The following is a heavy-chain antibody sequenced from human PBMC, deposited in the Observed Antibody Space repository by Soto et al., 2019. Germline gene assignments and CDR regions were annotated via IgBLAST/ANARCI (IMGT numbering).Heavy chain of an antibody. J-gene: IGHJ5*02. Sequence: ASVKVSCKASGYTFTSYGISWVRQAPGQGLEWMGWISAYNGNTNYAQKLQGRVTMTKDTSTSTAYMELRSLRSDDTAVYYCARGGLYFDFGSVSQYNWFDPGGQETLVPFSS. CDR3: ARGGLYFDFGSVSQYNWFDP. D-gene: IGHD3-3*01. CDR1: GYTFTSYG. V-gene: IGHV1-18*01. CDR2: ISAYNGNT.